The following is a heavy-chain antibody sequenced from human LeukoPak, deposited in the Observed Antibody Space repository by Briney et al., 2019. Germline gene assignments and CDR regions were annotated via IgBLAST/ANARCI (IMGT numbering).Heavy chain of an antibody. CDR3: ARDGKGYSSSWYYYYYMDV. CDR1: GFTFSSHG. V-gene: IGHV3-23*01. D-gene: IGHD6-13*01. Sequence: GGSLRLSCAASGFTFSSHGMSWVRQAPGKGLEWVSTISGSGDNTYYADSVKGRFTISRDNSKNTLYLQMNSLRAEDTAVYYCARDGKGYSSSWYYYYYMDVWGKGTTVTISS. J-gene: IGHJ6*03. CDR2: ISGSGDNT.